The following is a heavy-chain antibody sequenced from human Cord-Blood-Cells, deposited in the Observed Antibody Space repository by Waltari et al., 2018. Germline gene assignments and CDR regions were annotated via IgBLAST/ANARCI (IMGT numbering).Heavy chain of an antibody. J-gene: IGHJ6*03. CDR1: AGSISSRSYS. CDR2: IYYSGST. Sequence: QLQLQESGPGLVKPSETLSLTCTVSAGSISSRSYSWGWIRQPTGKGLEWIGSIYYSGSTYYNPSLKSRVTISVDTSKNQFSLKLSSVTAADTAVYYCAILPRIAVAGTDYYYYMDVWGKGTTVTVSS. V-gene: IGHV4-39*07. D-gene: IGHD6-19*01. CDR3: AILPRIAVAGTDYYYYMDV.